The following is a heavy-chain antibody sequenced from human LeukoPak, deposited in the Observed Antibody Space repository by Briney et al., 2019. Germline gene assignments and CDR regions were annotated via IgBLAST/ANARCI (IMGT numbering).Heavy chain of an antibody. J-gene: IGHJ4*02. CDR2: IYYSGST. CDR1: GGSISSSSYY. CDR3: ARDRSYDSSGYYGEGDY. Sequence: PSETPSLTCTVSGGSISSSSYYWGWIRQPPGKGLEWIGSIYYSGSTYYNPSLKSRVTISVDTSKSQFSLKLSSVTAADTAVYYCARDRSYDSSGYYGEGDYWGQGTLVTVSS. D-gene: IGHD3-22*01. V-gene: IGHV4-39*07.